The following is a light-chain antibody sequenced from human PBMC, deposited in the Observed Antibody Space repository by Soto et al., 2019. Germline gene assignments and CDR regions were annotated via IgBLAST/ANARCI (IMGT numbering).Light chain of an antibody. CDR1: QSVSSSY. CDR3: LQDYTYPWT. CDR2: GAS. V-gene: IGKV3D-7*01. J-gene: IGKJ1*01. Sequence: EIVLTPSPGTLSLSPGERATLSCRASQSVSSSYLAWYQQKPGQAPRLLICGASTRATGIPARFSGSGSGTEFTLTISSLQPEDFATYYCLQDYTYPWTFGQGTKVDIK.